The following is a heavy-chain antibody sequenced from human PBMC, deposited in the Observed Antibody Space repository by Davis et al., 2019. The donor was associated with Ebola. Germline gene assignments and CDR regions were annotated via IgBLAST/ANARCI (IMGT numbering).Heavy chain of an antibody. V-gene: IGHV1-46*01. J-gene: IGHJ4*02. D-gene: IGHD6-13*01. CDR3: ARDSSSWDYFDY. CDR1: GYTFTSYY. Sequence: ASVKVSCKASGYTFTSYYMHWVRQAPGQGLEWMGIINPSGGSTSYAQKFQGRVTMTRDTSTSTVYMELRSLRSDDTAVYYCARDSSSWDYFDYWGQGTLVTVSS. CDR2: INPSGGST.